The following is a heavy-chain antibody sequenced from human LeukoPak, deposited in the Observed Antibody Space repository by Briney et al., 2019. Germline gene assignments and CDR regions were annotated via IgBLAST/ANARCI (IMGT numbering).Heavy chain of an antibody. D-gene: IGHD1-26*01. J-gene: IGHJ6*02. CDR1: GGTFSSYA. Sequence: ASVKVSCKASGGTFSSYAISWVRQAPGQGLEWMGRINPNSGGTNYAQKFQGRVTMTRDTSISTAYMELSRLRSDDTAVYYCARDLVGAASIYYYYGMDVWGQGTTVTVS. V-gene: IGHV1-2*06. CDR3: ARDLVGAASIYYYYGMDV. CDR2: INPNSGGT.